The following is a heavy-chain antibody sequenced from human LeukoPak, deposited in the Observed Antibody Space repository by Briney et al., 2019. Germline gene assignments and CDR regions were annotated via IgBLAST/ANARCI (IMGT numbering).Heavy chain of an antibody. J-gene: IGHJ4*02. CDR3: ARGALIGRWYSPLDY. CDR2: INHSGST. CDR1: GGSSRGYY. Sequence: SETLSLTCAVYGGSSRGYYWSWIRQPPGKGLEWIGEINHSGSTNYNPSLKSRVTISVDTSKNQFSLKLSSVTAADTAVYYCARGALIGRWYSPLDYWGQGTLVTVSS. D-gene: IGHD2-15*01. V-gene: IGHV4-34*01.